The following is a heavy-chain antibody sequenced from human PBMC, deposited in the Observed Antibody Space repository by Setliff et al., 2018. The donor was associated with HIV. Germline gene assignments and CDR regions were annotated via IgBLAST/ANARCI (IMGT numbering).Heavy chain of an antibody. CDR1: GYTFTSYA. CDR3: ARDGCSGQRCYLYNWFDP. Sequence: ASVKVSCKASGYTFTSYAMHWVRQAPGQRLEWMGWINAGNGNTKYSQKFQGRVTITRDTSASTVYMQLSSLKSEDTAVYYCARDGCSGQRCYLYNWFDPWGQGTLVTVSS. J-gene: IGHJ5*02. CDR2: INAGNGNT. V-gene: IGHV1-3*01. D-gene: IGHD2-15*01.